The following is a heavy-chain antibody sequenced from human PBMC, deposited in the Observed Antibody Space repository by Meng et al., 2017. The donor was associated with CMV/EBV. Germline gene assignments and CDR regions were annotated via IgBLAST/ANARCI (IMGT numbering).Heavy chain of an antibody. CDR2: INSDGSST. Sequence: GESLKISCAASGFTFSSYWMHWVRQAPGKGLVWVSRINSDGSSTNYADSVKGRFTITRDNSKNTLYLQMNSLRAEDTAVYYCAKDNYGIFSSSWGQGTLVTVSS. J-gene: IGHJ4*02. D-gene: IGHD4-11*01. CDR1: GFTFSSYW. V-gene: IGHV3-74*01. CDR3: AKDNYGIFSSS.